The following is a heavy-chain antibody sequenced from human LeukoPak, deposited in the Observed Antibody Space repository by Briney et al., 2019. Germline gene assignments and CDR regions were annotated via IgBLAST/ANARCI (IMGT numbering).Heavy chain of an antibody. J-gene: IGHJ4*02. CDR3: ARAPITSPFYFDY. Sequence: GGSLRLSCTASGFAFDEHGMSWVRQVPGKGLEWVSGINWSGGSTGYADPLRGRFTNSRDNAKYSLYIQMDSLRAEDTALYYCARAPITSPFYFDYWGQGALVTVSS. CDR1: GFAFDEHG. D-gene: IGHD2-2*01. V-gene: IGHV3-20*04. CDR2: INWSGGST.